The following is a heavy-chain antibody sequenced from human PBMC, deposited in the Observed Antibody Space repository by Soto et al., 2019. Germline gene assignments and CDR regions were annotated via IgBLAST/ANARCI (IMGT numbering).Heavy chain of an antibody. V-gene: IGHV4-34*01. D-gene: IGHD5-12*01. CDR2: INHSGST. CDR1: GGSFSGYY. J-gene: IGHJ4*02. Sequence: PSETLSLTCAVYGGSFSGYYWSWIRQPPGKGLEWIGEINHSGSTNYNPSLRSRVTISVDTSKNQFSLKLSSVTAADTAVYYCARGGRGYSGYVPFDYWGQGTLVTVSS. CDR3: ARGGRGYSGYVPFDY.